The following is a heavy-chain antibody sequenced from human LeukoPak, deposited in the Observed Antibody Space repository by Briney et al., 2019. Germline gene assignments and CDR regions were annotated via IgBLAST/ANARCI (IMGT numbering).Heavy chain of an antibody. Sequence: PGGSLRLSCAASGFTFSSFEMNWVRQAPGKGLEWVSGLSSSGGSTFYADSVKGRLTISRDNSKNTVYLQMNSLRGEDTAIYYCARGVTVTTDFWGQGTLVTVSS. CDR3: ARGVTVTTDF. D-gene: IGHD4-17*01. V-gene: IGHV3-23*01. J-gene: IGHJ4*02. CDR2: LSSSGGST. CDR1: GFTFSSFE.